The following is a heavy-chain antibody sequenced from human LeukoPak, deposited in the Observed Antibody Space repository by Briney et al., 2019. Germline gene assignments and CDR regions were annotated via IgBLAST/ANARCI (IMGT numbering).Heavy chain of an antibody. V-gene: IGHV3-21*06. D-gene: IGHD1-26*01. CDR1: GFTFSEYN. J-gene: IGHJ1*01. CDR3: ARDGSFDNDGSPHVLDN. Sequence: GGSLRLSCTASGFTFSEYNMGWVRQAPGKGLEWVASISRSGSSIYYADSVKGRFTILRANAKNSLYLQLTSLTAEDTAIYYGARDGSFDNDGSPHVLDNWGQGTLVTVSS. CDR2: ISRSGSSI.